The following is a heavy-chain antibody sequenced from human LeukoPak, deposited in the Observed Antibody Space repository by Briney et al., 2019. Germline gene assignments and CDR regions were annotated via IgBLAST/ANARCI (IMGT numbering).Heavy chain of an antibody. V-gene: IGHV1-46*01. Sequence: ASVKVSCKASGYTFTSYYMHWVRQAPGQGLEWMGIINPSGGSTSYAQKFQGRVTMTEDTSTDTAYMELSSLRSEDTAVYYCATLGQANIAAAVGADYWGQGTLVTVSS. CDR3: ATLGQANIAAAVGADY. D-gene: IGHD6-13*01. CDR2: INPSGGST. J-gene: IGHJ4*02. CDR1: GYTFTSYY.